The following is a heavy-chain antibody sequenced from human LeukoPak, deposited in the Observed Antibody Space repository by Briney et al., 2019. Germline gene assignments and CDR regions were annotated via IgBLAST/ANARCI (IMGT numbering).Heavy chain of an antibody. D-gene: IGHD3-22*01. V-gene: IGHV4-59*01. J-gene: IGHJ4*02. Sequence: SETLSLTCTVSGGSISSYYWSWIRQPPGKGLEWIGYIYYSGSTNYNPSLKSRVTISVDTSKNQFSLKLSSVTAADTAVYYCARVDPGEYYNDSSGYYFFDYWGQGTLVTVSS. CDR1: GGSISSYY. CDR2: IYYSGST. CDR3: ARVDPGEYYNDSSGYYFFDY.